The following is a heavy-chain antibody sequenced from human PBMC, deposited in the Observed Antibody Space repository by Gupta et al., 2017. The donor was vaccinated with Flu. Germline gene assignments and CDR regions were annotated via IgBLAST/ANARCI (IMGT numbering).Heavy chain of an antibody. CDR2: IWYVGSNK. CDR3: ARTEGY. J-gene: IGHJ4*02. Sequence: SNYGMHWVRQAPGKGLEWVAIIWYVGSNKYYADSVKGRFTISRDNSKNTLYLQMNSLRAEDTAVYYCARTEGYWGQGTLVTVSS. V-gene: IGHV3-33*01. CDR1: SNYG.